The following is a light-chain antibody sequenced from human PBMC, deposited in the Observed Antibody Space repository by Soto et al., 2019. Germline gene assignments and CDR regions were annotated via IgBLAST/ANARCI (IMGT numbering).Light chain of an antibody. Sequence: QSVLTQPASVSGAPGQRVTISCAGTSTDIGADYAVPWYRQQSGTAPKLLIYDGDKRPSGVPDRFSGSKSGTSASLAITGLQAEDEAVYYCHSYDGGLSSWVFGGGTKLTVL. CDR2: DGD. CDR3: HSYDGGLSSWV. CDR1: STDIGADYA. V-gene: IGLV1-40*01. J-gene: IGLJ3*02.